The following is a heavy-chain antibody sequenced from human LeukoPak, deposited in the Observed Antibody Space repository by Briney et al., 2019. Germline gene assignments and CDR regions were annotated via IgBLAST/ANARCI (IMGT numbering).Heavy chain of an antibody. CDR2: ISGSGSVT. V-gene: IGHV3-23*01. CDR1: GFTFTNHA. J-gene: IGHJ4*02. CDR3: ATEWFTGTSVHYMY. D-gene: IGHD1-26*01. Sequence: GGSLRLSGAASGFTFTNHAMSWVLQAPGKGLEWVCFISGSGSVTHYADSVRGRFTISRDNFKNTLSLLLSNLRADDTAVYYCATEWFTGTSVHYMYWGQGALVTVSS.